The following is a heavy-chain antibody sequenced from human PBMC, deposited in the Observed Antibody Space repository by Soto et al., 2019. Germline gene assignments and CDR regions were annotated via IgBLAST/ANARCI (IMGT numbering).Heavy chain of an antibody. V-gene: IGHV3-74*01. CDR2: INSDGSST. Sequence: PGGSLRLSCAASGFTFSSYWMHWVRQAPGKGLVWVSRINSDGSSTSYADSVKGRFTISRDNAKNTLYLQMNSLRAEDTAVYYCARVEVDCSSATCYAGNFDYWGQGTLVTVSS. CDR1: GFTFSSYW. CDR3: ARVEVDCSSATCYAGNFDY. D-gene: IGHD2-2*01. J-gene: IGHJ4*02.